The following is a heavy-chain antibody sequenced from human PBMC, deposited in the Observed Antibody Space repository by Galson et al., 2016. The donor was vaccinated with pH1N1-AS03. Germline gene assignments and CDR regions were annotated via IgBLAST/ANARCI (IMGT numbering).Heavy chain of an antibody. CDR1: GYSFTTFG. V-gene: IGHV1-18*01. CDR3: AIHKRRRPFRIYGGLEV. Sequence: SVKVSCKASGYSFTTFGINWVRQAPGQGLEWLGWISAYSGNTDYAQSLQGRVTLTTDTSSRTAYMELRSLRPYDTAVYYCAIHKRRRPFRIYGGLEVWGQGTLVTVSS. J-gene: IGHJ4*02. D-gene: IGHD4/OR15-4a*01. CDR2: ISAYSGNT.